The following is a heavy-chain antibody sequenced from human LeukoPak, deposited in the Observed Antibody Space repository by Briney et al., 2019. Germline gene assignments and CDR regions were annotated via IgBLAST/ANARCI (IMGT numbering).Heavy chain of an antibody. V-gene: IGHV3-64*01. J-gene: IGHJ6*03. CDR3: ARVAPIVVVPAAIYYYYYMDV. CDR1: GFTFSSYA. D-gene: IGHD2-2*01. Sequence: GGSLRLSCTASGFTFSSYAMHWVRQAPGKGLEYVSAISSNGGSTYYANSVKGRFTISRDNSKNTLYLQMGSLRAEDMAVYYCARVAPIVVVPAAIYYYYYMDVWGKGTTVTVSS. CDR2: ISSNGGST.